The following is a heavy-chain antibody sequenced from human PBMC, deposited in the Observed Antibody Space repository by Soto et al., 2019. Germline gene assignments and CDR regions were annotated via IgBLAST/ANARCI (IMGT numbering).Heavy chain of an antibody. CDR2: INPSGGST. CDR3: AREARYCTNGVCNPRSYYYYMDV. V-gene: IGHV1-46*03. D-gene: IGHD2-8*01. CDR1: GYTFTSYY. J-gene: IGHJ6*03. Sequence: ASVPVSCQASGYTFTSYYMHWVRQAPGQGLEWMGIINPSGGSTSYAQKFQGRVTMTRDTSTSTVYMELSSLRSEDTAVYYCAREARYCTNGVCNPRSYYYYMDVWGKGTTVTVSS.